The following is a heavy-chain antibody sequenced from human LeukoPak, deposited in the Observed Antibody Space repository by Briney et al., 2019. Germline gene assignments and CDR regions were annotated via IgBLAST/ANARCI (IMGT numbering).Heavy chain of an antibody. CDR1: GFTFNRNG. V-gene: IGHV3-48*01. CDR2: ISSSGSVI. D-gene: IGHD5-18*01. Sequence: PGRSLRLSCAASGFTFNRNGMHWVRQAPGKGLEWLSYISSSGSVILYAESVKGRFTVSRDNAKDSLYLQMNSLRAEDTAIYYCAREGGYSYGPDCWGQGTLVTVSS. J-gene: IGHJ4*02. CDR3: AREGGYSYGPDC.